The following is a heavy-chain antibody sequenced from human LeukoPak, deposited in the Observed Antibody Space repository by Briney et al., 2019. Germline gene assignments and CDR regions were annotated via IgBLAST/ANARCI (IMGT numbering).Heavy chain of an antibody. Sequence: PSETLSLTCTVSGGSISSGDYYWSWIRQHPGKGLEWIGYIYYSGSTYYNPSLKSRVTISVDTSKNQFSLKLSSVTAADTAVYYCARGLIVSAFDIWGQGTMVTVSS. CDR1: GGSISSGDYY. D-gene: IGHD3-22*01. V-gene: IGHV4-30-4*02. CDR2: IYYSGST. CDR3: ARGLIVSAFDI. J-gene: IGHJ3*02.